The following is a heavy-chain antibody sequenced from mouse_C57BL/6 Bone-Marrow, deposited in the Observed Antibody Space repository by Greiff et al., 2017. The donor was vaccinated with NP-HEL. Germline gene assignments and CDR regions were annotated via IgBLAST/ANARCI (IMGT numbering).Heavy chain of an antibody. CDR2: INPGSGGT. V-gene: IGHV1-54*01. D-gene: IGHD6-1*01. Sequence: VQLQQSGAELVRPGTSVKVSCKASGYAFTNYLIEWVKQRPGQGLEWIGVINPGSGGTNYNEKFKGKATLTADKSSSTAYMQLSSLTSEDSAVYVCAREAYSFDYWGQGTTLTVSS. CDR1: GYAFTNYL. J-gene: IGHJ2*01. CDR3: AREAYSFDY.